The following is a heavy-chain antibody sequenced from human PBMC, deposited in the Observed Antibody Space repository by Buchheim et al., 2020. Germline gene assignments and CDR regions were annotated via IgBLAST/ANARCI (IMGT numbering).Heavy chain of an antibody. CDR1: GGSFSDSY. Sequence: QVQLQQWGAGLLKPSETLSLTCAVYGGSFSDSYWSWIRQPLGKGLEWIGEINHSGSTSYNPSLKSRLTISVDTSKNQFSLNLSSVTAADTAVYYCARVVDTAMVRPGYYYYGMDVWGQGTT. J-gene: IGHJ6*02. V-gene: IGHV4-34*02. D-gene: IGHD5-18*01. CDR3: ARVVDTAMVRPGYYYYGMDV. CDR2: INHSGST.